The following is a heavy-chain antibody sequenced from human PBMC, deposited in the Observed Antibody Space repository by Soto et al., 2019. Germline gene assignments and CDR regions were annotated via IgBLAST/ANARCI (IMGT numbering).Heavy chain of an antibody. V-gene: IGHV3-21*01. CDR1: FTFSMYS. J-gene: IGHJ5*02. CDR2: IGSGGSYI. CDR3: TRDKGGSYDSWFDP. Sequence: EVQVVESGGGLVQPGGSLRLSCSFTFSMYSMSWVRQAPGKGLEGVASIGSGGSYIKYAYSVKGRFTISSDNAKNSVSLQMNSLRVEATAVYFCTRDKGGSYDSWFDPWGQGTLVTVSS. D-gene: IGHD1-26*01.